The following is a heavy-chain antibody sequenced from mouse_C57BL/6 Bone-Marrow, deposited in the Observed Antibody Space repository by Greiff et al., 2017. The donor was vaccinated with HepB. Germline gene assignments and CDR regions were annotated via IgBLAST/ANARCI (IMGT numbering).Heavy chain of an antibody. V-gene: IGHV1-64*01. CDR1: GYTFTSYW. Sequence: QVQLQQSGAELVKPGASVKLSCKASGYTFTSYWMHWVKQRPGQGLEWIGMIHPNSGSTNYNEKFKSKATLSVDKSSSTSYMQLSSLTSEDSAVYYCARLGAWFAYWGQGTLVTVSA. CDR3: ARLGAWFAY. CDR2: IHPNSGST. D-gene: IGHD4-1*01. J-gene: IGHJ3*01.